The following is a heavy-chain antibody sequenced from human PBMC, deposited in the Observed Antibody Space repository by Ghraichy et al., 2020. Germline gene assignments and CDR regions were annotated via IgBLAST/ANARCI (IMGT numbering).Heavy chain of an antibody. CDR1: GYTFTGYY. V-gene: IGHV1-2*06. D-gene: IGHD3-3*01. CDR3: AREITIFGVVIKDPYYYYYYMDV. CDR2: INPNSGGT. J-gene: IGHJ6*03. Sequence: ASVKVSCKASGYTFTGYYMHWVRQAPGQGLEWMGRINPNSGGTNYAQKFQGRVTMTRDTSISTAYMELSRLRSDDTAVYYCAREITIFGVVIKDPYYYYYYMDVWGKGTTVTVSS.